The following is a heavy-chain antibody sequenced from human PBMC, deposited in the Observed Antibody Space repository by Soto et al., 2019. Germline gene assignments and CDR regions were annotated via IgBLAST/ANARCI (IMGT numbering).Heavy chain of an antibody. CDR2: IYYSGST. CDR3: ASAPEEDDAFDI. Sequence: QVQLQESGPGLVKPSQTLSLTCTVSGGSISSGGYYWSWIRQHPGKGLEWIGYIYYSGSTYYNPSFKSRVTFSVDTSKNQFALKLSSVTAADTAVYYCASAPEEDDAFDIWGQGTMVTVSS. J-gene: IGHJ3*02. V-gene: IGHV4-31*03. CDR1: GGSISSGGYY.